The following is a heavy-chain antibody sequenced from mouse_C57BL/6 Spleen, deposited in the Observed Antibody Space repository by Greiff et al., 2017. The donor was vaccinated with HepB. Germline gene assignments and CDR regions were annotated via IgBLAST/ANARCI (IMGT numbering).Heavy chain of an antibody. Sequence: VHVKQSGPELVKPGASVKMSCKASGYTFTDYNMHWVKQSHGKSLEWIGYINPNNGGTSYNQKFKGKATLTVNKSSSTAYMELRSLTSEDSAVYYCARWSLRSYFDYWGQGTTLTVSS. J-gene: IGHJ2*01. CDR1: GYTFTDYN. V-gene: IGHV1-22*01. D-gene: IGHD2-3*01. CDR3: ARWSLRSYFDY. CDR2: INPNNGGT.